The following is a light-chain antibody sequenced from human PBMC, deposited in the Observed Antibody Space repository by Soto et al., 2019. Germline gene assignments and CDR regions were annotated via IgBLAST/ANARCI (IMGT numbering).Light chain of an antibody. J-gene: IGKJ5*01. V-gene: IGKV3-11*01. CDR1: QSVSSY. CDR2: DAS. Sequence: EIVLTQSAATLSWSPGERATLSCRASQSVSSYLAWYQQKPGQAPRLLIYDASNRATGIPAKFSGSGSGTDFTLTISSLEPEDFAVYYCQQRSNWPTFGQGTRLEIK. CDR3: QQRSNWPT.